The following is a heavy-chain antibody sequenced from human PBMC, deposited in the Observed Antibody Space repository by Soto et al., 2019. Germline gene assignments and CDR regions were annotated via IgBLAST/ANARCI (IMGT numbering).Heavy chain of an antibody. CDR2: ISAYNGNT. Sequence: GASVKVSCKASGYTFTSYGISWVRQAPGLGLEWMGWISAYNGNTNYAQKLQGRVTMTTDTSTSTAYMELRSLRSDDMAVYYCATARSGGSCSHDAFDIWGQGTMVTVSS. V-gene: IGHV1-18*03. CDR1: GYTFTSYG. D-gene: IGHD2-15*01. J-gene: IGHJ3*02. CDR3: ATARSGGSCSHDAFDI.